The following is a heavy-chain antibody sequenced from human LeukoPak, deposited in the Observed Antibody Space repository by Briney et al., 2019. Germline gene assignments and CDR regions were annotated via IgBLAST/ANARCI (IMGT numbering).Heavy chain of an antibody. CDR2: IYHSGST. CDR3: AREESIVGAIPY. V-gene: IGHV4-30-2*01. J-gene: IGHJ4*02. Sequence: PSQTLSLTCTVSGGSISSGGYYWSWIPQPPGKGLEWIGYIYHSGSTYYNPSLKSRVTISVDRSKNQFSLKLSSVTAADTAVYYCAREESIVGAIPYWGQGTLVTVSS. D-gene: IGHD1-26*01. CDR1: GGSISSGGYY.